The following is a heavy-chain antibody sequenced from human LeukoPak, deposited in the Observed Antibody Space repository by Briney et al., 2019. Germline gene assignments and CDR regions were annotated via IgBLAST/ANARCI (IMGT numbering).Heavy chain of an antibody. V-gene: IGHV1-2*02. D-gene: IGHD3-10*01. J-gene: IGHJ4*02. CDR1: GYTFTVYY. CDR2: INPNIGGT. Sequence: GASVTVSCTASGYTFTVYYMHWVRQAPGQGLEWMGWINPNIGGTNYAQKFQGRVTMTRDTSISTAYMELRSLRSDDTAVYYCARDTRGYYGSGGLFDYWGQGTLVTVSS. CDR3: ARDTRGYYGSGGLFDY.